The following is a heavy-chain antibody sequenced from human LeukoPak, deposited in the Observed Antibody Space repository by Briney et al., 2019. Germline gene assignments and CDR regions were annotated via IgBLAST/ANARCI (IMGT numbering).Heavy chain of an antibody. CDR1: GGSIRSSY. CDR3: ARALGYDSSGYYGYYFDY. CDR2: IYYSGST. D-gene: IGHD3-22*01. V-gene: IGHV4-59*01. Sequence: SETLSLTCTVSGGSIRSSYWSWIRQPPGAGLEWHGFIYYSGSTNYNPSLKSRVTISGDTSKNQFSLKLSSVAAADTAVYYCARALGYDSSGYYGYYFDYWGQGTLVTVSS. J-gene: IGHJ4*02.